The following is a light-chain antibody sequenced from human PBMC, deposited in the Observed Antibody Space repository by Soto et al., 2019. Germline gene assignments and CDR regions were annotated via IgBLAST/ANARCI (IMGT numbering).Light chain of an antibody. CDR1: QSVSNY. Sequence: IGLPQSPATLSLSPGDRATLSCRARQSVSNYLAWYQQRPGQAPRLLIYDASNRATGIPARFSGSGSGTDFTLTSSSLEPEDFAVYYCQQRSNGPPLTVGGGTKVDIK. CDR3: QQRSNGPPLT. J-gene: IGKJ4*01. V-gene: IGKV3-11*01. CDR2: DAS.